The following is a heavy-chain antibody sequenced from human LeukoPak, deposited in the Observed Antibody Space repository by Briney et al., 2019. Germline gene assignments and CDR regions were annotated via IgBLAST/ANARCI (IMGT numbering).Heavy chain of an antibody. CDR2: IIPIFGTA. V-gene: IGHV1-69*13. CDR3: ARGSQGYFDWLKSYYYYYYMDV. D-gene: IGHD3-9*01. CDR1: GGTFSSYA. Sequence: SVKVSCKASGGTFSSYAISWVRQAPGQGLEWMGGIIPIFGTANYAQKFQGRVTITADESTSTAYMELSSLRSEDTAVYYCARGSQGYFDWLKSYYYYYYMDVWGKGTTVTISS. J-gene: IGHJ6*03.